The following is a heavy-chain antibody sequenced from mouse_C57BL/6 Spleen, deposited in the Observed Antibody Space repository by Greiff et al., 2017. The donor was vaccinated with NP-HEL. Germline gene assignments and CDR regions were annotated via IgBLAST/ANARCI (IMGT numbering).Heavy chain of an antibody. D-gene: IGHD2-4*01. J-gene: IGHJ3*01. V-gene: IGHV1-26*01. Sequence: EVQLQQSGPELVKPGASVKISCKASGYTFTDYYMNWVKQSHGKSLEWIGDINPNNGGTSYNQKFKGKATLTVDKSSSTAYMELRSLTSEDSAVYYCARSLIYYDYDGRISYWGQGTLVTVSA. CDR3: ARSLIYYDYDGRISY. CDR1: GYTFTDYY. CDR2: INPNNGGT.